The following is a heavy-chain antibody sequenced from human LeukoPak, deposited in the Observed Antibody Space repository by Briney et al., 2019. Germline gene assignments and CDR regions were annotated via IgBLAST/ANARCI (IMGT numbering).Heavy chain of an antibody. Sequence: GGSLRLSCAASGFTFSSYAMHWVRQAPGKGLEWVAVISYDGSNKYYADSVKSRFTISRDNSKNTLYLQMNSLRAEDTAVYYCAALLLWFGELGFDYWGQGTLVTVSS. CDR3: AALLLWFGELGFDY. V-gene: IGHV3-30-3*01. D-gene: IGHD3-10*01. CDR1: GFTFSSYA. J-gene: IGHJ4*02. CDR2: ISYDGSNK.